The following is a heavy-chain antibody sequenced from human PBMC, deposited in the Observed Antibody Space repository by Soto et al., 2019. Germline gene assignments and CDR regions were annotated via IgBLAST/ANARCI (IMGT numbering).Heavy chain of an antibody. CDR2: ISSSGSYI. D-gene: IGHD1-26*01. CDR3: AREILSAYFDY. J-gene: IGHJ4*02. Sequence: GGSLRLSCAASGFTFSSYSMNWVRQAPGKGLEWVSSISSSGSYIYYADSMKGRFTISRDNAKNSLYLQINSLRAEDAAVYYCAREILSAYFDYWGQGTLVTVSS. V-gene: IGHV3-21*01. CDR1: GFTFSSYS.